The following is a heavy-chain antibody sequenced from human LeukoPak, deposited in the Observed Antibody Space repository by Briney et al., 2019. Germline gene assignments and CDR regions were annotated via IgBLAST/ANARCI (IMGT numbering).Heavy chain of an antibody. CDR1: GFTFDSYW. CDR2: IKEDGSEK. Sequence: GGSLRLSCATSGFTFDSYWMSWVRQAPGKGLEWVANIKEDGSEKYYVDSVKGRFTISRDNAKNSVYLQMNSLRDEDTAVYYCARDRDYGDYSFDYWGQGTLVTVSS. CDR3: ARDRDYGDYSFDY. V-gene: IGHV3-7*01. D-gene: IGHD4-17*01. J-gene: IGHJ4*02.